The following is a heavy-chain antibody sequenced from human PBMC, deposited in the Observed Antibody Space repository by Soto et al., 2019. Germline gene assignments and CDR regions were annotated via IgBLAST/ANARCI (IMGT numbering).Heavy chain of an antibody. CDR2: ISGSGGST. CDR1: GFTFSSYA. V-gene: IGHV3-23*01. J-gene: IGHJ6*03. CDR3: AKDRSYCSSTSCYISYMDV. D-gene: IGHD2-2*02. Sequence: EVQLLESGGGLVQPGGSLRLSCAASGFTFSSYAMSWVRQAPGKGLEWVSAISGSGGSTYYADSVKGRFTISRDNSKNTLYLQMNSLRAEDTAVYYCAKDRSYCSSTSCYISYMDVWGKGTTVTVSS.